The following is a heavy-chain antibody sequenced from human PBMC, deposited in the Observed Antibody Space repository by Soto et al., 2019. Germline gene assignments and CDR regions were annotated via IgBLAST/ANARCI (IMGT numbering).Heavy chain of an antibody. CDR1: GFTFTRYS. J-gene: IGHJ4*02. CDR2: ISSTTNYI. Sequence: WGSLRLSCAASGFTFTRYSINCVRHAPWKGLEWVSSISSTTNYIYYGDSMKGRFTISRDNAKNSLYLEMNSLRAEDTAVYYCARESEDLTSNFDYWGQGTLVTVSS. V-gene: IGHV3-21*06. CDR3: ARESEDLTSNFDY.